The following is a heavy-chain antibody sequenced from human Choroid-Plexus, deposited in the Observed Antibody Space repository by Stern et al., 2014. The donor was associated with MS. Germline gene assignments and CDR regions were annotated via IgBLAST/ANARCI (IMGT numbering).Heavy chain of an antibody. CDR1: GFTFSNFG. CDR2: ISYDGSDK. V-gene: IGHV3-30*18. J-gene: IGHJ4*02. Sequence: VQLGESGGGVAQPGRPLILSCAASGFTFSNFGMHWVRQAPGKGLEWVALISYDGSDKYYADSVKGRFTIFRDNSKNTLYMHMNSLRAEDTAVYYCAKDRQWSTYFFDYWGQGSLVTVSS. CDR3: AKDRQWSTYFFDY. D-gene: IGHD2-15*01.